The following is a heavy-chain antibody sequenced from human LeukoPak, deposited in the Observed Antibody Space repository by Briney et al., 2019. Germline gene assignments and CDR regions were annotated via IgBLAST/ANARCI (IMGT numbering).Heavy chain of an antibody. V-gene: IGHV3-21*01. CDR2: ISSSSSYI. D-gene: IGHD3-22*01. CDR3: ARDLIATYYYDSSAFR. Sequence: GGSLRLSCAASGLTFSSYSMNWVRQAPGKGLEWASPISSSSSYIYYADSVKGRFTISRDNAKNSLYLQMNSLRAEDTAVYYCARDLIATYYYDSSAFRWGQGTLVTVSS. J-gene: IGHJ4*02. CDR1: GLTFSSYS.